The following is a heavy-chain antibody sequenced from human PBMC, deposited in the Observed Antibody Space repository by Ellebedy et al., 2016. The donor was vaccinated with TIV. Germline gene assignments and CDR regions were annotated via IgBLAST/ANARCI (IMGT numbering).Heavy chain of an antibody. V-gene: IGHV1-69*13. CDR3: ARSVGSLSSGWYGGERWFDP. J-gene: IGHJ5*02. D-gene: IGHD6-19*01. CDR1: GYTFTSYG. CDR2: IIPIFGTA. Sequence: SVKVSXKASGYTFTSYGISWVRQAPGQGLEWMGGIIPIFGTANYAQKFQGRVTITADESTSTAYMELSSLRSEDTAVYYCARSVGSLSSGWYGGERWFDPWGQGTLVTVSS.